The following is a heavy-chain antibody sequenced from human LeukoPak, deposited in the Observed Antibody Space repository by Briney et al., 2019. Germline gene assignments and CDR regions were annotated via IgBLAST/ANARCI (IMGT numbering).Heavy chain of an antibody. Sequence: SETLSLTCAVYGGSFSAYYWSWIRQPPGKGLEWIGEINHSGSTNHNPSLKSRVTISVDTSKNQFSLKLSSVTAADTAVYYCARGDYYDSSGYYYWGQGTLVTVSS. CDR2: INHSGST. V-gene: IGHV4-34*01. J-gene: IGHJ4*02. CDR3: ARGDYYDSSGYYY. CDR1: GGSFSAYY. D-gene: IGHD3-22*01.